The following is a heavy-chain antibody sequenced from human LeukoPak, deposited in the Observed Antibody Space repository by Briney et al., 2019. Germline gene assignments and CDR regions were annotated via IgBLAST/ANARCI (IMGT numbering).Heavy chain of an antibody. D-gene: IGHD3-22*01. Sequence: ASVKVSCKASGYTFTGYYMHWVRQAPGQGLEWMGWINPNSGGTNYAQKFQGRVTMTRDTSISTAYMELSRLRSDDTAVYYCARGYYDSSGLVVWFDPWGQGTLVTVSS. CDR1: GYTFTGYY. CDR2: INPNSGGT. V-gene: IGHV1-2*02. CDR3: ARGYYDSSGLVVWFDP. J-gene: IGHJ5*02.